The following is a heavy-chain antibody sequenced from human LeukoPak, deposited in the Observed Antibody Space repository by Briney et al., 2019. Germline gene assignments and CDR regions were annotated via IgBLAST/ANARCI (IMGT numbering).Heavy chain of an antibody. Sequence: SATLILSCTVSGYSISSGYYWAWVRHPPGQGLEGIGCFYHSGSTYYNPSLKSRVTISVDTSKYQFSLKLSSVTAADTAVYYCARVGITIFGVDWYYFDYWGQGTLVTVSS. V-gene: IGHV4-38-2*02. D-gene: IGHD3-3*01. CDR1: GYSISSGYY. J-gene: IGHJ4*02. CDR3: ARVGITIFGVDWYYFDY. CDR2: FYHSGST.